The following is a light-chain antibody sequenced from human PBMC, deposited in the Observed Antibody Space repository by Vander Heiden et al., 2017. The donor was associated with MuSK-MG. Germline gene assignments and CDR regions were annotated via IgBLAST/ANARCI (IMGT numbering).Light chain of an antibody. J-gene: IGKJ5*01. CDR1: QSINSY. CDR2: AAS. V-gene: IGKV1-39*01. Sequence: DIQMTQSPSSVSASVGDRVTITCRASQSINSYLNWYQQKPGKAPKLLIYAASSLQSGGPSRFSGSGSGTDFTLTISSLQPEDFATYYCQQCYSTLITFGPGTRLEIK. CDR3: QQCYSTLIT.